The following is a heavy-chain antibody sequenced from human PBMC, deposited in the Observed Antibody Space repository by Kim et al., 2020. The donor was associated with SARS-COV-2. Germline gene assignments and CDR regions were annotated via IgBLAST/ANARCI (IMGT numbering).Heavy chain of an antibody. J-gene: IGHJ4*01. CDR1: GFTFDDYA. CDR3: AKGARDGYNSDYFDY. Sequence: GGSLRLSCAASGFTFDDYAMHWVRQAPGKGLEWVSGISWNSGSIGYADSVKGRFTISRDNAKNSLYLQMNSLRAEDTALYYCAKGARDGYNSDYFDYWG. D-gene: IGHD5-12*01. CDR2: ISWNSGSI. V-gene: IGHV3-9*01.